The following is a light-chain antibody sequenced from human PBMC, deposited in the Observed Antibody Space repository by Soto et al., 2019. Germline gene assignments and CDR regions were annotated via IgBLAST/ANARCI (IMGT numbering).Light chain of an antibody. CDR3: QQYYNTPRT. CDR1: QSVLYSSNNKNY. J-gene: IGKJ1*01. V-gene: IGKV4-1*01. Sequence: DIVLTQSPDSLAVSLGERATIKCKSSQSVLYSSNNKNYLAWYQRKSGQPPKLLIYWASTRQSGVPDRFSGSGSGTDFTLTISSLQAEDVAVYYCQQYYNTPRTFGHGTKVDIK. CDR2: WAS.